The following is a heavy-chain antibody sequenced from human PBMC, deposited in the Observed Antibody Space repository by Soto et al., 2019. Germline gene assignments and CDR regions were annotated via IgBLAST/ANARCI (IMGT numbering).Heavy chain of an antibody. CDR1: GGSFSGYY. CDR2: INHSGST. CDR3: ARAYSSSFPDY. D-gene: IGHD6-6*01. V-gene: IGHV4-34*01. Sequence: LSLTCAVYGGSFSGYYWSWIRQPPGKGLEWIGEINHSGSTNYNPSLKSRVTISVDTSKNQFSLKLSSVTAADTAVYYCARAYSSSFPDYWGQGTLVTVSS. J-gene: IGHJ4*02.